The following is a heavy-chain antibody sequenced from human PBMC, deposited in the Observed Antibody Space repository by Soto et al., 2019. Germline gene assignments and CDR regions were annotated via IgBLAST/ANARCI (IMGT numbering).Heavy chain of an antibody. CDR3: VRIRYQLPSSVLWLDP. CDR1: VGFLSESY. J-gene: IGHJ5*02. D-gene: IGHD3-16*01. CDR2: INHVGGT. Sequence: SETLSLTCAVYVGFLSESYWTWIRQPPGKGLEWIGEINHVGGTNYNPSLKSRVTMSVDTSQNQFSLRLISVTAADTAMYFCVRIRYQLPSSVLWLDPWGQGTTVTVSS. V-gene: IGHV4-34*01.